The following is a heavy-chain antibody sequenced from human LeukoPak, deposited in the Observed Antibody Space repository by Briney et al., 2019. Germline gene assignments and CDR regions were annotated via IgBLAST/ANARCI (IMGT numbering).Heavy chain of an antibody. CDR1: GFTFSSYA. V-gene: IGHV3-30-3*01. Sequence: PGGSLRLSCAASGFTFSSYAMHWVRQAPGKGLEWVAVISYDGSNKYYADSVKGRFTISRDNSKNTLYLQMNSLRAEDTAVYYCARDLRTGARSYAFDIWGQGTMVTVSS. CDR2: ISYDGSNK. D-gene: IGHD4/OR15-4a*01. CDR3: ARDLRTGARSYAFDI. J-gene: IGHJ3*02.